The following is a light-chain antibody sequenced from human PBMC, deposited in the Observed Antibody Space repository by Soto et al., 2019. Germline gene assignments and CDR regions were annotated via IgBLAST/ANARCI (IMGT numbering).Light chain of an antibody. CDR1: QSITDW. CDR3: QYWNDYSWT. CDR2: KAS. Sequence: DIQMTQSPSTLSASVGDRVTITCRASQSITDWLAWYQQKPGKAPKFLIYKASNLAAGVPSRFSGSGYGTEFTLTISSVQPDDFATYYCQYWNDYSWTFGQGTKVEIK. V-gene: IGKV1-5*03. J-gene: IGKJ1*01.